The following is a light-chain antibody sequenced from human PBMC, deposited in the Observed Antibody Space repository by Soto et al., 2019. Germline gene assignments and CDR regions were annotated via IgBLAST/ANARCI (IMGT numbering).Light chain of an antibody. V-gene: IGLV1-51*01. Sequence: QSVLTQPPSVSAAPGQRVTISCSGSSSNIGNNYVSWYQQLPGKAPKVLIYDNDKRPSGILDRFSGSKSGTSATLDITGLQAGDEADYYCGTWDTSLGAVVFGGGTKLTVL. CDR2: DND. J-gene: IGLJ2*01. CDR3: GTWDTSLGAVV. CDR1: SSNIGNNY.